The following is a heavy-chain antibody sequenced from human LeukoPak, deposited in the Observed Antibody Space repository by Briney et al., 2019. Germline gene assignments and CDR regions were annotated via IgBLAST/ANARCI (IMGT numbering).Heavy chain of an antibody. V-gene: IGHV3-11*01. D-gene: IGHD2-15*01. CDR1: GFTFSYYY. CDR3: ARDPGYCSGGSCYSGWFDP. CDR2: ISSSGSTI. J-gene: IGHJ5*02. Sequence: GGSLRLSCAASGFTFSYYYMSWIRPAPAKGLAWVSYISSSGSTIYYADSVKGRFTISRDNAKNSLYLQMNSLRAEDTAVYYCARDPGYCSGGSCYSGWFDPWGQGTLVTVSS.